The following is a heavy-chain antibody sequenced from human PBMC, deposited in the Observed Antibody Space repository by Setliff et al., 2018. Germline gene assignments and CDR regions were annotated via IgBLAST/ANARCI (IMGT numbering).Heavy chain of an antibody. CDR3: ARTCSGSGCYAGLES. J-gene: IGHJ4*02. Sequence: GASVKVSCKASGGTFSSYAISWVRQAPGQGLEWMGGIIPIFGTANYAQKFQGRVTITADESTGTAYMELSSQRSEDTAVYYCARTCSGSGCYAGLESWGQGTPVTVSS. V-gene: IGHV1-69*13. CDR1: GGTFSSYA. CDR2: IIPIFGTA. D-gene: IGHD2-15*01.